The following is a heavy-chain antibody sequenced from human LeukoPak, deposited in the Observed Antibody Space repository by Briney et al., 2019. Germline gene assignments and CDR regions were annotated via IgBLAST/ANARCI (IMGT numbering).Heavy chain of an antibody. V-gene: IGHV3-53*01. CDR2: IYSGGST. J-gene: IGHJ4*02. CDR3: AKGQYCSSTSCYRPTEITQSADY. CDR1: GFTVSSNY. D-gene: IGHD2-2*02. Sequence: QPGGSLRLSCAASGFTVSSNYMSRVRQAPGKGLEWVSVIYSGGSTYYADSVKGRFTISRDNSKNTLYLQMNSLRAEDTAVYYCAKGQYCSSTSCYRPTEITQSADYWGQGTLVTVSS.